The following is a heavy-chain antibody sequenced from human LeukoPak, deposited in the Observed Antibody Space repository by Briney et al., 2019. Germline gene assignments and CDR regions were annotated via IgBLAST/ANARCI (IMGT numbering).Heavy chain of an antibody. Sequence: GGSLRLSCAASGFTFSSYAMSWVRQAPGKGLEWVSTISGSGVSTYYADSVKGRFTISRDNSKNTLYLQMNSLRAEDTAVYYCAKADSGDYVRNVYGMDVWGQGTTVTVSS. CDR2: ISGSGVST. D-gene: IGHD4-17*01. CDR3: AKADSGDYVRNVYGMDV. V-gene: IGHV3-23*01. J-gene: IGHJ6*02. CDR1: GFTFSSYA.